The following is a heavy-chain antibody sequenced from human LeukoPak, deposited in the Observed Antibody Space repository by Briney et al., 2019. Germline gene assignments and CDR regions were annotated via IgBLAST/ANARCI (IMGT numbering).Heavy chain of an antibody. CDR3: ARGKREDFWSGWWDDAFDI. D-gene: IGHD3-3*01. CDR1: GGTFSSYA. CDR2: IIPILGIA. Sequence: GASVKVSCKASGGTFSSYAISWVRQAPGQGLEWMGRIIPILGIANYAQKFQGRVTITADKSTSIAYMELSSLRSEDTAVYYCARGKREDFWSGWWDDAFDIWGQGTMVTVSS. V-gene: IGHV1-69*04. J-gene: IGHJ3*02.